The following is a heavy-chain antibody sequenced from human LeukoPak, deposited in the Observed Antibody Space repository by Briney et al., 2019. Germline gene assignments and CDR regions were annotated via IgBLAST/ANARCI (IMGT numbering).Heavy chain of an antibody. CDR2: ISAYNGHT. J-gene: IGHJ4*02. CDR3: ARGSPPRRNYDSSGYYSYYFDY. D-gene: IGHD3-22*01. CDR1: GYTFTNYY. V-gene: IGHV1-18*04. Sequence: ASVKVSCKASGYTFTNYYIHWVRQAPGQGLEWMGWISAYNGHTKYAQKFQGRVTMTTDTSTSTAYMDLRSLRSDDTAVYYCARGSPPRRNYDSSGYYSYYFDYWGQGTLVTVYS.